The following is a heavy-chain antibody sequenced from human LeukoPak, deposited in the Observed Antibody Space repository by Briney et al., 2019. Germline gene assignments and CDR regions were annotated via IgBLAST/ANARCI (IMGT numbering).Heavy chain of an antibody. CDR3: AREYCSSTSCYRANWFDP. D-gene: IGHD2-2*01. CDR2: IIPILGIA. V-gene: IGHV1-69*04. J-gene: IGHJ5*02. Sequence: SVKVSCKASGGTFSSYTISWVRQAPGQGLEWMGRIIPILGIANYAQKFQGRVTITADKSTSTAYMELSSLRSEDTAVYYCAREYCSSTSCYRANWFDPWGQGTLVTASS. CDR1: GGTFSSYT.